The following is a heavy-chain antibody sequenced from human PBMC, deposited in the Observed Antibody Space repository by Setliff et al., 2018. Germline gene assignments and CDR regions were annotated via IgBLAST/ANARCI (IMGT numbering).Heavy chain of an antibody. CDR1: GFAFGTYG. Sequence: GGSLRLSCVASGFAFGTYGMHWVRQAPGKGLEWVAFIRYDGSYKYYEDSVKGRFTISRDNPENTLHLQMNSLRVEDTALYFCAKVKKQLIRGSGLDYWGQGTVVTVS. CDR3: AKVKKQLIRGSGLDY. CDR2: IRYDGSYK. D-gene: IGHD2-8*01. V-gene: IGHV3-30*02. J-gene: IGHJ4*02.